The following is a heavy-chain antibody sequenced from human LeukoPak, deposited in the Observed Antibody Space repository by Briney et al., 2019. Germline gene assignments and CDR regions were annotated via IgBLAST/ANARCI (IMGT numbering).Heavy chain of an antibody. CDR1: GFTFSSYG. J-gene: IGHJ4*02. V-gene: IGHV3-30*18. CDR2: ISYDGSNK. D-gene: IGHD3-22*01. Sequence: PGGSLRRSCAASGFTFSSYGMHWLRQAPGKGLEWVAAISYDGSNKYYADSVKGRFTISRDNSKNTLYLQMNSLRAEDTAVYYCAKVMGYYDSSGYHDYWGQGTLVTASS. CDR3: AKVMGYYDSSGYHDY.